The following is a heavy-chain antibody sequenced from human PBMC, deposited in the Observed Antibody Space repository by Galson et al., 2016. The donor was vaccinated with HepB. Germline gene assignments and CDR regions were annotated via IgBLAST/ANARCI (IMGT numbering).Heavy chain of an antibody. CDR2: ISYDGSNK. J-gene: IGHJ6*02. CDR3: ARADGMDV. Sequence: SLRLSCAASGFTFSSYAMHWVRQAPGKGLEWVAVISYDGSNKYYADSVKGRFTISRDNSKNTLYLQMNSLSAEDTAVYYCARADGMDVWGQGTTVTVSS. V-gene: IGHV3-30-3*01. CDR1: GFTFSSYA.